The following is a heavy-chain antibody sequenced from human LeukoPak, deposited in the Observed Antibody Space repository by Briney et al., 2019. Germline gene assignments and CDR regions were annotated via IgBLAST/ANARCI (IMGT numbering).Heavy chain of an antibody. J-gene: IGHJ4*02. Sequence: PSETLSLTCAVYGGSFSGYYWSWIRQPPGKGLEWIGEINHSGSTNYNPSLKSRVTISVDTSKNQFSLKLSSVTAADTAVYYCARTGMLTPDFWSGYYTRAHYFDYWGQGTLVTVSS. D-gene: IGHD3-3*01. CDR3: ARTGMLTPDFWSGYYTRAHYFDY. V-gene: IGHV4-34*01. CDR2: INHSGST. CDR1: GGSFSGYY.